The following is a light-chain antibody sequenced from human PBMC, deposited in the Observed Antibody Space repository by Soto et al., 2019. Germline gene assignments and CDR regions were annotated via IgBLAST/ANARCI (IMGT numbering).Light chain of an antibody. V-gene: IGKV3D-15*01. CDR2: GAS. CDR1: QSVSSN. J-gene: IGKJ4*01. CDR3: QQYNKWPLT. Sequence: EIVMTQSPATLSVSPGERATLSCRASQSVSSNLAWYQQKPGQAPRLLIYGASTRATGIPARFGGSGSGTEFTLTISSLQSEDFAVYYCQQYNKWPLTFGGGTKVDI.